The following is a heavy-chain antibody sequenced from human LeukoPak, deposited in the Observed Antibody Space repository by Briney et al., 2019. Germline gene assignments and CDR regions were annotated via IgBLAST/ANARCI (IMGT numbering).Heavy chain of an antibody. D-gene: IGHD4-17*01. J-gene: IGHJ4*02. V-gene: IGHV4-39*01. CDR2: IYYSGST. CDR1: GGSISSSSYY. Sequence: PSETLSLTCTASGGSISSSSYYWGWIRQPPGKGLEWIGSIYYSGSTYYNPSLKSLVTISVDTSKNQFSLKLSSVTAADTAVYYCATLSDYGDYYFDYWGQGTLVTVSS. CDR3: ATLSDYGDYYFDY.